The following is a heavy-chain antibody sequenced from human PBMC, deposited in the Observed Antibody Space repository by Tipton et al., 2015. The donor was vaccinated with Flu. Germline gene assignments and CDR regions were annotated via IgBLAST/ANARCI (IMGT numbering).Heavy chain of an antibody. CDR2: IYPGNSDT. CDR1: GYLFSNYW. CDR3: ARTNDYGDY. J-gene: IGHJ4*02. Sequence: QLVQSGAEVKEPGESLKISCQASGYLFSNYWIGWVRQTPAKGLEWMGIIYPGNSDTRYSPSFQGQVTISADKSISTAYLQWSSLKASDTAMYYCARTNDYGDYWGQGTLVTVSS. V-gene: IGHV5-51*03.